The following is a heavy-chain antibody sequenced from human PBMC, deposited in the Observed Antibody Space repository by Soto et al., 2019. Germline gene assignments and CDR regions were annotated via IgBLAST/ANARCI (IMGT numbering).Heavy chain of an antibody. CDR2: INPNSGGT. Sequence: GESLKISCKASGYTFTGYYMHWVRQAPGQGLEWMGWINPNSGGTNYAQKFQGWVTMTRDTSISTAYMELSRLRSDDTAVYYCATQPVESGNEYFQHWGQGTLVTVSS. CDR1: GYTFTGYY. CDR3: ATQPVESGNEYFQH. D-gene: IGHD3-10*01. J-gene: IGHJ1*01. V-gene: IGHV1-2*04.